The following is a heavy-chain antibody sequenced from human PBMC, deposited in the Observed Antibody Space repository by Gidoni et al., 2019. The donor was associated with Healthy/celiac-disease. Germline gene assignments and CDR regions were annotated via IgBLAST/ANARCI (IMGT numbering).Heavy chain of an antibody. Sequence: QAQLVQSGAEVKKPGSSVKVPCTASGGTFSSYAISWVRQAPGQGLEWMGGIIPIFGTANYAQKFQGRVTITPDESTSTAYMELSSLRSEDTAVYYCAKVAYYYDSSGYPTIGWFDPWGQGTLVTVSS. D-gene: IGHD3-22*01. V-gene: IGHV1-69*01. CDR2: IIPIFGTA. J-gene: IGHJ5*02. CDR1: GGTFSSYA. CDR3: AKVAYYYDSSGYPTIGWFDP.